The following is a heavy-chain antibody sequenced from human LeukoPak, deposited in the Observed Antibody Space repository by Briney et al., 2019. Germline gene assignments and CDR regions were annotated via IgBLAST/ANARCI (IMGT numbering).Heavy chain of an antibody. CDR1: GGSVSSGSYY. J-gene: IGHJ6*04. V-gene: IGHV4-61*01. CDR2: IYYSGST. Sequence: SETLSLTCTVSGGSVSSGSYYWTWIRQPPGKGLEWIGYIYYSGSTNYNPSLKSRVTISVDTSKNQFSLKLSSVTAADTAVYYCARAIRMVRGVIPFYYGMDVWGKGTTVTVSS. D-gene: IGHD3-10*01. CDR3: ARAIRMVRGVIPFYYGMDV.